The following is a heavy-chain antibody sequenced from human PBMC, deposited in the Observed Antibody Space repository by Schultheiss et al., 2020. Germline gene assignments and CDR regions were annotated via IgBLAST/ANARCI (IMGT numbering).Heavy chain of an antibody. Sequence: GESLKISCAASGFTFSDFTMYWVRQAPGKGLEWVAVMSFDGSQKYTADSVKGRFTISRDNSKNTLFLQMNSLRPEDTAVYFCAREIGSTSLDYWGQGTLVTVSS. J-gene: IGHJ4*02. CDR1: GFTFSDFT. V-gene: IGHV3-30-3*01. D-gene: IGHD6-13*01. CDR3: AREIGSTSLDY. CDR2: MSFDGSQK.